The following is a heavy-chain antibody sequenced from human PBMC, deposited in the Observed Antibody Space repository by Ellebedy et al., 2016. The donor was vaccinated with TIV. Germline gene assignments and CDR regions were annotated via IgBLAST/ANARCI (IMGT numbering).Heavy chain of an antibody. CDR2: IYHSGST. D-gene: IGHD5-18*01. Sequence: MPSETLSLTCAVSGGSISSSNWWSWVRQPPGKGLEWIGDIYHSGSTTYNPSLKSRVTISVDKSKNQFSLKVSSVTAAETAVYYCTREDENTAMALDYWGQGTLVSVSS. CDR1: GGSISSSNW. V-gene: IGHV4-4*02. J-gene: IGHJ4*02. CDR3: TREDENTAMALDY.